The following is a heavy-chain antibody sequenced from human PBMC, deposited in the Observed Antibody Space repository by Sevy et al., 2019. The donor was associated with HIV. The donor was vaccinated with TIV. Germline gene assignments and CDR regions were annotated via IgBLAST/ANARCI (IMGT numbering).Heavy chain of an antibody. CDR2: IGNSGTGA. Sequence: GGSLRLSCAASGFTFTSYAMAWVRQAPGKGLEWVSSIGNSGTGAYYADSVKGRFTFSRDTSKNILYLQMSNLRVEDTALYYCAKAQHVETRTYDYWGQGILVTVSS. J-gene: IGHJ4*02. V-gene: IGHV3-23*01. D-gene: IGHD2-2*01. CDR3: AKAQHVETRTYDY. CDR1: GFTFTSYA.